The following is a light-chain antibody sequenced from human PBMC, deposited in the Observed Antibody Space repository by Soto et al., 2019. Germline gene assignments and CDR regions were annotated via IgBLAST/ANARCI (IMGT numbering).Light chain of an antibody. V-gene: IGKV3-15*01. Sequence: EIVMTQSPATLSVSPGDRATLSCRASQSVSSNLAWYQQKPGQAPRLLIYGASTRATGIPARFSGSGSGTEFTLTISSLQSEDFAVYYCQQYNYWPPLYTFGQGTKLEIK. CDR2: GAS. J-gene: IGKJ2*01. CDR1: QSVSSN. CDR3: QQYNYWPPLYT.